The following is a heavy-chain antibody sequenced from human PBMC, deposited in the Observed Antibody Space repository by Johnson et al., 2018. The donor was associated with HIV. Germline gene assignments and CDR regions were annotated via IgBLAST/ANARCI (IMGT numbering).Heavy chain of an antibody. V-gene: IGHV3-74*02. CDR1: GFTFSSYW. Sequence: VQLVESGGGLVQPGGSLRLSCVGSGFTFSSYWMHWVRQAPGKGLVWVSRINSDGSSTSYADSVKGRFTISRDNAKNSLYLQMNSLRAEDTAVYYCARAAYSGSHHYAFDIWGQETMVTVSS. D-gene: IGHD1-26*01. CDR2: INSDGSST. J-gene: IGHJ3*02. CDR3: ARAAYSGSHHYAFDI.